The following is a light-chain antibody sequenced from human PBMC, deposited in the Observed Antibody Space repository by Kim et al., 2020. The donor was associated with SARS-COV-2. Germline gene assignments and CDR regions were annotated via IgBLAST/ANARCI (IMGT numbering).Light chain of an antibody. CDR3: QQYSASPQT. CDR1: QSVPANY. V-gene: IGKV3D-20*01. CDR2: DAS. J-gene: IGKJ1*01. Sequence: EIVLTQSPATLSLSPGQRATLSCGASQSVPANYLAWYQQKPGLAPRLLIYDASIRATGIPDRFSGSGSGTDFTLTISRLQPEDFAVYYCQQYSASPQTFGQGTKVDIK.